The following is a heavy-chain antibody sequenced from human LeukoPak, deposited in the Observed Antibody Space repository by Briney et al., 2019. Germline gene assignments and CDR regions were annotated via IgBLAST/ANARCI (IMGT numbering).Heavy chain of an antibody. J-gene: IGHJ4*02. CDR1: VFTFSSYW. D-gene: IGHD1-1*01. Sequence: PGGSLRLSCAASVFTFSSYWMHWVRHAPGKGLVGVSRINNDGSNTHCADSVKGRFTISRHNAKNTLYLQMNSLRAEDTTVYFCARERKYDSTFDYWGQGTLVTVSS. CDR2: INNDGSNT. V-gene: IGHV3-74*01. CDR3: ARERKYDSTFDY.